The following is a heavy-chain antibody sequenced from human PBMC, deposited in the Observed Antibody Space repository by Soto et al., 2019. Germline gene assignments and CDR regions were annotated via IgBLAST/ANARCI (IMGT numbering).Heavy chain of an antibody. CDR3: AREDLRSAPAAPYYFDY. V-gene: IGHV1-69*04. J-gene: IGHJ4*02. D-gene: IGHD2-15*01. CDR1: GGTFSSYT. CDR2: IIPILGIA. Sequence: GASVKVSCKASGGTFSSYTISWVRQAPGQGLEWMGRIIPILGIANYAQKFQGRVTITADKSTSTAYMELSSLRSEDTAVYYCAREDLRSAPAAPYYFDYWGQGTLVTVSS.